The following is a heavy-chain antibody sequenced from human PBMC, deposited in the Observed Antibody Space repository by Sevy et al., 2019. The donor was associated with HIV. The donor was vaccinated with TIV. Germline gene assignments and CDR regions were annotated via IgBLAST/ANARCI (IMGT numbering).Heavy chain of an antibody. D-gene: IGHD4-4*01. CDR2: ISYDGSNK. Sequence: GGSLRLSCAASGFTFSSYGMHWVRQAPGKGLEWVAVISYDGSNKYYADSVKGRFTISRDNSKNTLYLQMNCLRAEDTAVYYCAKDRGTVTTDQYYYYYGMDVWGQGTTVTVSS. CDR3: AKDRGTVTTDQYYYYYGMDV. V-gene: IGHV3-30*18. CDR1: GFTFSSYG. J-gene: IGHJ6*02.